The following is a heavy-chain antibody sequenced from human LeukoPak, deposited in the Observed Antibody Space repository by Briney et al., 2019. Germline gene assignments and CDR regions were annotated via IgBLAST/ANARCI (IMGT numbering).Heavy chain of an antibody. J-gene: IGHJ4*02. CDR2: SNHSGST. Sequence: EPSETLSLTCAVYGGSFSGYYWSWIRQPPGKGLEWIGESNHSGSTNYNPSLKSRVTISVDTSKNQFSLKLSSVTAADTAVYYCAKDSWGIYSSSWYFDYWGQGTLVTVSS. V-gene: IGHV4-34*01. CDR3: AKDSWGIYSSSWYFDY. CDR1: GGSFSGYY. D-gene: IGHD6-13*01.